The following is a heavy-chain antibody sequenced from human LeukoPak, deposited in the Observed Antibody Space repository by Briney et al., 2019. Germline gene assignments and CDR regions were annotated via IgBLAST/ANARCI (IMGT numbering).Heavy chain of an antibody. CDR3: VRDALRGFDYSNSLQY. CDR1: GFIFNHYA. Sequence: PGGSLRLSCEASGFIFNHYALHWVRQAPHKGLEWVAVIWSDGTNRYYADSVKGRFSIFRDDSQKRVFLQTNSLRAEDTAVYYCVRDALRGFDYSNSLQYWGQGALVTVSS. V-gene: IGHV3-33*01. J-gene: IGHJ4*02. D-gene: IGHD4-11*01. CDR2: IWSDGTNR.